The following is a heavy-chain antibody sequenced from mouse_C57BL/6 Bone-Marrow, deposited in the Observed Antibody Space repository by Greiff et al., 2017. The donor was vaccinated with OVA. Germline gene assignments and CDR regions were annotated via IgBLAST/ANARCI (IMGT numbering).Heavy chain of an antibody. J-gene: IGHJ4*01. CDR2: INPSSGYT. Sequence: QVQLQQSGAELARPGASVKMSCKASGYTFTSYTMHWVKQRPGQGLEWIGYINPSSGYTKYNQKFKDKATLTADKSSSIAYMQLTILTSEDSAVYYCARSTTVVAPMDDWGQGTSVTVSS. CDR1: GYTFTSYT. V-gene: IGHV1-4*01. CDR3: ARSTTVVAPMDD. D-gene: IGHD1-1*01.